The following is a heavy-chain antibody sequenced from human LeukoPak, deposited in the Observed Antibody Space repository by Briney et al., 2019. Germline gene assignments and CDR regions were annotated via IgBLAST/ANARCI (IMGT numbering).Heavy chain of an antibody. J-gene: IGHJ4*02. V-gene: IGHV4-38-2*02. CDR2: IYHSGST. CDR3: ARDLEYYYDSSGPYFDY. Sequence: SETLSLTCTVSGYSISSGYYWGWIRQPPGKGLEWIGSIYHSGSTYYNPSPKSRVTISVDTSKNQFSLKLSSVTAADTAVYYCARDLEYYYDSSGPYFDYWGQGTLVTVSS. D-gene: IGHD3-22*01. CDR1: GYSISSGYY.